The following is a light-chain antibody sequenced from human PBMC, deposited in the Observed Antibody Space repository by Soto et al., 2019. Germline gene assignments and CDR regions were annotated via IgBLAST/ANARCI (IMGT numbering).Light chain of an antibody. J-gene: IGLJ1*01. CDR3: SSYTSSITYV. CDR2: EVS. CDR1: SSDVGGYNY. V-gene: IGLV2-14*01. Sequence: QSALTQPASVSGSPGQSITISCTGTSSDVGGYNYVSWYQQHPGKAAKLMIYEVSNRASGVSNRFSGSKSGNTASLTISGLQAEDEADYYCSSYTSSITYVFGTGTKLTVL.